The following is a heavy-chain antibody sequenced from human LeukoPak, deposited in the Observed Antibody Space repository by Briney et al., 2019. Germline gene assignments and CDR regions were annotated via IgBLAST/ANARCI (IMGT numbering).Heavy chain of an antibody. J-gene: IGHJ4*02. V-gene: IGHV1-69*06. Sequence: SVKVSCKASGGSFSSYAISWVRQAPGQGLEWMGGIIPIFGTANYAQKFQGRVTITADKSTSTAYMELSSLRSEDTAVYYCARARGYSYGPFDYWGQGTLVTVSS. D-gene: IGHD5-18*01. CDR3: ARARGYSYGPFDY. CDR2: IIPIFGTA. CDR1: GGSFSSYA.